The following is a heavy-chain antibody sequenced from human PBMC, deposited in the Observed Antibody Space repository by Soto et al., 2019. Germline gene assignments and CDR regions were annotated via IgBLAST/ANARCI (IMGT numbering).Heavy chain of an antibody. V-gene: IGHV3-7*04. D-gene: IGHD3-22*01. CDR1: GFTFSSYD. CDR2: IKQDGSEK. CDR3: ARFYYDSSGYLPSPYYYYYGMDV. J-gene: IGHJ6*02. Sequence: LRLSCAASGFTFSSYDMHWVRQATGKGLEWVANIKQDGSEKYYVDSVKGRFTISRDNAKNSLYLQMNSLRAEDTAVYYCARFYYDSSGYLPSPYYYYYGMDVWGQGTTVTVSS.